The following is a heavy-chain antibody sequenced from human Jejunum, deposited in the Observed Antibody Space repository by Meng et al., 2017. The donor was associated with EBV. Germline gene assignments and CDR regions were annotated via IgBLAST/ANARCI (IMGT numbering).Heavy chain of an antibody. V-gene: IGHV3-74*01. D-gene: IGHD6-25*01. J-gene: IGHJ4*02. CDR1: GFTFSSYW. Sequence: VQLVGSGGALVKPGGSLRLSCAASGFTFSSYWMHWVRQAPGKGLVWVSRINEDGRITTYADSVKGRFTISRDNTKNTLYLQMNSLRAEDTAVYFCSRDLVGSADDWGQGTLVTVSS. CDR3: SRDLVGSADD. CDR2: INEDGRIT.